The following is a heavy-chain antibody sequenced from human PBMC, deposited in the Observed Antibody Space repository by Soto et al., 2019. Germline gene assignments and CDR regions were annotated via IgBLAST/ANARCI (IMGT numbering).Heavy chain of an antibody. CDR2: ISWNSGSI. Sequence: GGSLRLSCAASGFTFDDYAMHWVRQAPGKGLEWVSGISWNSGSIGYADSVKGRFTISRDNAKNSLYLQMNSLRAEDTALYYCAKDNGHDFWSGYYMPNGDALDYWGQGTLVTVSS. D-gene: IGHD3-3*01. CDR3: AKDNGHDFWSGYYMPNGDALDY. V-gene: IGHV3-9*01. CDR1: GFTFDDYA. J-gene: IGHJ4*02.